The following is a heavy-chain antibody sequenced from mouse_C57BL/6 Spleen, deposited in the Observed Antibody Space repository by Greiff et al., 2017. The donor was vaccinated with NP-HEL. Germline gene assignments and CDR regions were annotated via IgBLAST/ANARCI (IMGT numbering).Heavy chain of an antibody. D-gene: IGHD2-10*02. CDR1: GFTFSSYA. V-gene: IGHV5-4*03. CDR3: ARGGYGNPYYFDY. J-gene: IGHJ2*01. Sequence: EVKLMESGGGLVKPGGSLKLSCAASGFTFSSYAMSWVRQTPEKRLEWVATISDGGSYTYYPDNVKGRFTISRDNAKNNLYLQMSHLKSEDTAMYYCARGGYGNPYYFDYWGQGTTLTVSS. CDR2: ISDGGSYT.